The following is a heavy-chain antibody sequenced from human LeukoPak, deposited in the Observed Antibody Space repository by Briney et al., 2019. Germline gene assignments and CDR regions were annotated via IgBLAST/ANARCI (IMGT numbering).Heavy chain of an antibody. CDR2: IVPMFAPA. D-gene: IGHD3-10*01. Sequence: ASVKVSCKASGGTFKSYAITWVRQAPGQGLEWMGGIVPMFAPARYAQNFQGRVTITTDESTSTAYMELSSLKSEDTAVYYCARGAHSGSYSSWFHPWGRGTLVTVSS. J-gene: IGHJ5*02. V-gene: IGHV1-69*05. CDR1: GGTFKSYA. CDR3: ARGAHSGSYSSWFHP.